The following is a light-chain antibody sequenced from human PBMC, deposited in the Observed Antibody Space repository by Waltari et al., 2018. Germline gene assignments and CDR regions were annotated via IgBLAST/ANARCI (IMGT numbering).Light chain of an antibody. J-gene: IGKJ5*01. CDR1: QSISSW. CDR3: QQYSSWPQT. Sequence: DIQMTQSPSTLSASLGDRVTIPCRASQSISSWLAWYQQKPGKAPKLLIYKAASLESGVPSRFSGGGSGTDFTLTISSLQPDDFATYYCQQYSSWPQTFGQGTRLEIK. V-gene: IGKV1-5*03. CDR2: KAA.